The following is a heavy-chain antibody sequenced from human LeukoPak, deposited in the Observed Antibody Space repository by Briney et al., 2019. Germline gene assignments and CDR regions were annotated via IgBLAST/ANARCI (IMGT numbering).Heavy chain of an antibody. Sequence: GGSLRLSCAASGFTFSSYAMSWVRQAPGKGLEWVSGISDSGGSTYNADSVKGRFTISRDNSKNTLYLQMNSLRAEDTAVYYCAKCEAYYYDSSGYYEGYFDLWGRGTLVTVSS. CDR3: AKCEAYYYDSSGYYEGYFDL. CDR2: ISDSGGST. J-gene: IGHJ2*01. D-gene: IGHD3-22*01. V-gene: IGHV3-23*01. CDR1: GFTFSSYA.